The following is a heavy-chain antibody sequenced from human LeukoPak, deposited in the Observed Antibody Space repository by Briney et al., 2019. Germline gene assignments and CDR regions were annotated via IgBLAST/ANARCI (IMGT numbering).Heavy chain of an antibody. V-gene: IGHV1-2*02. CDR1: GYTFTDYY. D-gene: IGHD3-16*01. CDR3: ARDSGGGQAYFDY. Sequence: ASVKVSCKASGYTFTDYYLHWVRQAPGHGLEWMGWINPKTGVTKYAQNFQGRVSMTRDTSISTAYMELSRLTSDDTAVYYCARDSGGGQAYFDYWGQGTLVTVSS. CDR2: INPKTGVT. J-gene: IGHJ4*02.